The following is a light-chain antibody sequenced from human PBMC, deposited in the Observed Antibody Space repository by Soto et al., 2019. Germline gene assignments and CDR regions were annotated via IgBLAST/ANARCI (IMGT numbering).Light chain of an antibody. CDR2: GAS. CDR3: QQYGNSPRT. V-gene: IGKV3-20*01. Sequence: EIVLTQSPGTLSLSPGERATLSCRASQSINSNYLAWYQLKPGQAPRLLIYGASIRATAIPDRFSGSVSGTDFTLTISRLDPEDFAVYFCQQYGNSPRTLGQGTKVDIK. CDR1: QSINSNY. J-gene: IGKJ1*01.